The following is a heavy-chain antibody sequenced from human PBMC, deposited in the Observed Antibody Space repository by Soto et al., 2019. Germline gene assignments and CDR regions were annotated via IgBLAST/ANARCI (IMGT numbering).Heavy chain of an antibody. CDR1: GGSFSSYY. J-gene: IGHJ6*02. CDR3: ARAPSSYDILTGYRPNHYYGMDV. V-gene: IGHV4-59*01. D-gene: IGHD3-9*01. Sequence: KASETLSLTCTASGGSFSSYYWSWIRQPPGKGLEWIGYIYYSGSTNYNPSLKSRVTISVDTSKNQSSLKLSSVTAADTAVYYCARAPSSYDILTGYRPNHYYGMDVWGQGTTVTVSS. CDR2: IYYSGST.